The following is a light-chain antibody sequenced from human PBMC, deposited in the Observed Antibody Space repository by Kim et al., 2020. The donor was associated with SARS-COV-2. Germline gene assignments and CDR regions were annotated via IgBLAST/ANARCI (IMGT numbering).Light chain of an antibody. CDR2: YDS. CDR1: NIGSQT. J-gene: IGLJ1*01. CDR3: QVWDSSSDHYV. Sequence: APGKTARITCDGNNIGSQTVHWYQQKPGQAPVLVIYYDSDRPSGIPERFSGSNSGKTATLTISRVGAGDEADYYCQVWDSSSDHYVFGGGTKVTVL. V-gene: IGLV3-21*04.